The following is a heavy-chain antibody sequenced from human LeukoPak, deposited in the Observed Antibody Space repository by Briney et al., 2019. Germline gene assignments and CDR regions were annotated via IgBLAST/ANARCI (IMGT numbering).Heavy chain of an antibody. D-gene: IGHD2-15*01. CDR2: ISAYNGNT. Sequence: ASVKVSCKASGYTFTSYGISWVRQAPGRGLEWMGWISAYNGNTNYAQKLQGRVTVTTHTTTSTAHMELRSLRSDDTAVYYCARVVAAISWFDPWGQGTLVTVSS. CDR3: ARVVAAISWFDP. CDR1: GYTFTSYG. J-gene: IGHJ5*02. V-gene: IGHV1-18*01.